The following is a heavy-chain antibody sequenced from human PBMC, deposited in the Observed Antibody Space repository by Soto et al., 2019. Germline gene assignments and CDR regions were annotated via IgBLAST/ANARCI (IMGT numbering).Heavy chain of an antibody. CDR2: IGGTSGHI. CDR3: ARTNGAYSNYFDY. J-gene: IGHJ4*02. D-gene: IGHD2-8*01. Sequence: LRLSCAASGFTFGSYSMVWVRQAPEKGLEWVSSIGGTSGHIYYAESMKGRLTISRDNAKNSLYLQMNSLRVEDTAVYYCARTNGAYSNYFDYWGRGTLVTVSS. V-gene: IGHV3-21*01. CDR1: GFTFGSYS.